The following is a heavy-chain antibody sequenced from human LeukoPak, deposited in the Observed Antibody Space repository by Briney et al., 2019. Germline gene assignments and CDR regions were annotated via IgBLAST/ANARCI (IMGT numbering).Heavy chain of an antibody. CDR3: ARHGAAAGRIFDY. CDR1: GGSISSYY. J-gene: IGHJ4*02. CDR2: IYYSGST. Sequence: SETLSLTCTVSGGSISSYYWSWIRQPPGKGLEWIGYIYYSGSTNYNPSLKSRVTISVDTSKNQFSLKLSFVTAADTAVYYCARHGAAAGRIFDYRGQGTLVTVSS. V-gene: IGHV4-59*08. D-gene: IGHD6-13*01.